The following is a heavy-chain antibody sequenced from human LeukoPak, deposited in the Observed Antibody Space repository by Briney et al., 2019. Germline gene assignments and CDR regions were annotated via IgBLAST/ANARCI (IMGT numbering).Heavy chain of an antibody. CDR2: ISAYNGNS. CDR1: GYTFTNYG. CDR3: AKTDGSYSPPGDS. D-gene: IGHD1-26*01. J-gene: IGHJ4*02. Sequence: GASVKVSCKASGYTFTNYGVSWVRQAPGQGLEWMAWISAYNGNSHSTQKFQGRVIMTTDTSTNTAYMELRSLRSDDTAVYYCAKTDGSYSPPGDSWGQGTLVTLFS. V-gene: IGHV1-18*01.